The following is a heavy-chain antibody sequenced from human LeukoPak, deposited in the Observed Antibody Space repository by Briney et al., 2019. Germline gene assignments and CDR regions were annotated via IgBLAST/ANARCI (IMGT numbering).Heavy chain of an antibody. CDR3: AKEGEVNCFDY. J-gene: IGHJ4*02. CDR2: FSGSEDSA. CDR1: GFTVSTYG. Sequence: GGSLRLSCAASGFTVSTYGMSWVRQAPGKGPEWVSGFSGSEDSAYYADSVKGRFTISRDNSKNTLYLQMNSLRAEDTAVYYCAKEGEVNCFDYWGQGTLVTVSS. D-gene: IGHD2-21*01. V-gene: IGHV3-23*01.